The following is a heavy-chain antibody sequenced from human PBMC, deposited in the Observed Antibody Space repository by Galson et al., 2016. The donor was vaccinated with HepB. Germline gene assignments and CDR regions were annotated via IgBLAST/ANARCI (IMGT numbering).Heavy chain of an antibody. CDR1: GASFSSDKW. Sequence: SETLSLTCAVSGASFSSDKWWSWVRLPPGKGLEWIGEIYHNGATNYNPFLSNRVTMSIDKSNNQFSLTVTSGTAADTALYYCVRKGRDDSSYHDYWGRGTLVTVSS. CDR2: IYHNGAT. J-gene: IGHJ4*02. V-gene: IGHV4-4*02. D-gene: IGHD3-22*01. CDR3: VRKGRDDSSYHDY.